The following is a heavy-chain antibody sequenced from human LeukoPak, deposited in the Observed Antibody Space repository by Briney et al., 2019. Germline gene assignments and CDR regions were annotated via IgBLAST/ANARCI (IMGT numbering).Heavy chain of an antibody. CDR3: ARERIVGATKGPIYNWFDP. CDR2: IYYSGST. D-gene: IGHD1-26*01. V-gene: IGHV4-39*02. CDR1: GGSISSSSYY. Sequence: SETLSLTCTVSGGSISSSSYYWGWIRQPPGKGLEWIGSIYYSGSTYYNPSLKSRVTISVDTSKNQFSLKLSSVTAADTAVYYCARERIVGATKGPIYNWFDPWGQGTLVTVSS. J-gene: IGHJ5*02.